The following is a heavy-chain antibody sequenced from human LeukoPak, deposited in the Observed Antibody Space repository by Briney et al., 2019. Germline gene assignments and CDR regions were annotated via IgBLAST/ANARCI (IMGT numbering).Heavy chain of an antibody. J-gene: IGHJ6*04. CDR1: GFTFSSYA. CDR3: AELGITMIGGV. D-gene: IGHD3-10*02. CDR2: ISYDGSNK. Sequence: GGSLRLSCAASGFTFSSYAMHWVRRAPGKGLEWVAVISYDGSNKYYADSVKGRFTISRDNAKNSLYLQMNSLRAEDTAVYYCAELGITMIGGVWGKGTTVTTSS. V-gene: IGHV3-30*04.